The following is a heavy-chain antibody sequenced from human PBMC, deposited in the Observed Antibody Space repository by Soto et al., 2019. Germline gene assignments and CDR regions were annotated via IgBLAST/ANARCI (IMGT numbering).Heavy chain of an antibody. V-gene: IGHV4-59*08. CDR2: IYYSGST. CDR3: ATYYYDSPWYFDY. CDR1: GGSISSYY. J-gene: IGHJ4*02. D-gene: IGHD3-22*01. Sequence: SETLSLTCTVSGGSISSYYWSWVRQPPGKGLEWIGYIYYSGSTNYNPSLQSRVPISVDTSKNPLSLKLSSVTAADTAVYYCATYYYDSPWYFDYWGQGTLVTVPS.